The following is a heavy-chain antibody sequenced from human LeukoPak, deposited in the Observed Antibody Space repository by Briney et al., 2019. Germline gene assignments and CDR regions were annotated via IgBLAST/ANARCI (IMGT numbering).Heavy chain of an antibody. CDR1: GYTFTSYS. CDR2: ISAYNGNT. D-gene: IGHD2-2*02. V-gene: IGHV1-18*01. J-gene: IGHJ3*02. Sequence: ASVKVSCKASGYTFTSYSINWVRQAPGQGLDWMAWISAYNGNTNYAQKFQGRVTLSRDTSTSTAYMELRSLRSDDTAVYFCARGMSGYTEDPFDIWGQGTVVTVSS. CDR3: ARGMSGYTEDPFDI.